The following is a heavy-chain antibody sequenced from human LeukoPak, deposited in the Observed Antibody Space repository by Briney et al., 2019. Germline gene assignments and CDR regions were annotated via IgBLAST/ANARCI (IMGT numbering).Heavy chain of an antibody. V-gene: IGHV3-9*01. Sequence: PGGSLRLSCAASGFTFDDYAMPWVRQAPGKGLEWVSGISWNSGSIGYADSVKGRFTISRDNAKNSLYLQMNSLRAEDTALYYCAKGSSTENYFDYWGQGTLVTVSS. CDR3: AKGSSTENYFDY. CDR1: GFTFDDYA. D-gene: IGHD1-26*01. CDR2: ISWNSGSI. J-gene: IGHJ4*02.